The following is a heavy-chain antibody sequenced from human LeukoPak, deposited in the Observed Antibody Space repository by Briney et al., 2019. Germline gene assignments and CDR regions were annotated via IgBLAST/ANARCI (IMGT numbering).Heavy chain of an antibody. J-gene: IGHJ4*02. CDR2: INTNTGNP. V-gene: IGHV7-4-1*02. CDR1: GYTFTSYA. CDR3: ARPSRNYYGSGSYLFDY. D-gene: IGHD3-10*01. Sequence: VASVKVSCKASGYTFTSYAMNWVRQAPGQGLEWMGWINTNTGNPTYAQGFTGRFVFSLDTSVSTAYLQISGLKAEDTAVYYCARPSRNYYGSGSYLFDYWGQGTLVTVSS.